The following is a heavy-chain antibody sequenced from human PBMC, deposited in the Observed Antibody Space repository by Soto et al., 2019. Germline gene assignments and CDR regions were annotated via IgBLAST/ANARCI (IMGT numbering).Heavy chain of an antibody. CDR3: ARAKYSGYDVYDY. CDR2: IIPIFGTA. D-gene: IGHD5-12*01. CDR1: GGTFSSYA. V-gene: IGHV1-69*13. Sequence: SVTVSCKASGGTFSSYAISWVRQAPGQGLEWMGGIIPIFGTANYAQKFQGRVTITADESTSTAYMELSSLRSEDTAVYYCARAKYSGYDVYDYWGQGTLVTVSS. J-gene: IGHJ4*02.